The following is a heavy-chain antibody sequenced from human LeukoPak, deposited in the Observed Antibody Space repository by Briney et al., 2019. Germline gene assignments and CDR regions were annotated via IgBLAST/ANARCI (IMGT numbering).Heavy chain of an antibody. D-gene: IGHD5-18*01. CDR1: GGSFSGYY. CDR2: INHSGST. Sequence: SETLSLTCAVYGGSFSGYYWSWIRQPPGKGLEWIGEINHSGSTNYNPSLKSRGTISVDTSKNQFSRMLISVTAADTAVYYCARGYIGYSYAPLPRRYYFDYGGQGTLVTVSS. V-gene: IGHV4-34*01. J-gene: IGHJ4*02. CDR3: ARGYIGYSYAPLPRRYYFDY.